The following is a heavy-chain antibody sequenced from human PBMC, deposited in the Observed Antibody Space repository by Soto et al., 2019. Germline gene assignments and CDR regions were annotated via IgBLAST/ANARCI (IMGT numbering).Heavy chain of an antibody. V-gene: IGHV1-3*01. CDR3: ARVTEDDRVLPVTMRGGWFDS. D-gene: IGHD3-22*01. Sequence: QVHLVQSGAEVKKPGASVMISCKTSGYPFTTSGLHWLRQAPGQSLEWMGWVNPDIGDTKYSHKFKDRFTITADTSASTGYRELRRLRPEDTALYYGARVTEDDRVLPVTMRGGWFDSWGQGTLVTVSS. CDR1: GYPFTTSG. CDR2: VNPDIGDT. J-gene: IGHJ5*01.